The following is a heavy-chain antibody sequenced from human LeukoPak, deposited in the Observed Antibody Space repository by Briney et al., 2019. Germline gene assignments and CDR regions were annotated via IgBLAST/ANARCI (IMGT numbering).Heavy chain of an antibody. V-gene: IGHV4-34*01. CDR2: INHRGDA. CDR1: GGSFSSYY. CDR3: ARGPTISETGYFDS. J-gene: IGHJ4*03. Sequence: SETLSLTCAVYGGSFSSYYWSWIRQSPGKGLEWIAEINHRGDANYNASVKSRVTISVDTSKNQFSLKLTSLTAADTAVYFCARGPTISETGYFDSWSQGTLVTVSS. D-gene: IGHD1-1*01.